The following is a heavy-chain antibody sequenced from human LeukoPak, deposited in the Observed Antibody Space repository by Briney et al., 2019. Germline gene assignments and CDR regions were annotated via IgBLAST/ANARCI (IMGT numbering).Heavy chain of an antibody. CDR3: ARGRSGYDSYCYYGMDV. Sequence: GASVKVSCKASGYTFTSYDINWVRQATGQGLEWMGWMNPNSGNTGYAQKFQGRVTTTRNTSISTAYMELSSLRPEDTAVYYCARGRSGYDSYCYYGMDVWGQGTTVTVSS. D-gene: IGHD5-12*01. CDR1: GYTFTSYD. J-gene: IGHJ6*02. CDR2: MNPNSGNT. V-gene: IGHV1-8*01.